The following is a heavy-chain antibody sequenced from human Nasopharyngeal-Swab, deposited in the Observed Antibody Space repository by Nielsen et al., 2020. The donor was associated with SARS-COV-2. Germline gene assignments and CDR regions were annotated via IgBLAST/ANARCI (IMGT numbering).Heavy chain of an antibody. CDR2: IKSKTDGGTT. V-gene: IGHV3-15*01. CDR3: TTDEAVAGPDDY. D-gene: IGHD6-19*01. J-gene: IGHJ4*02. Sequence: VRQAPGKGPEWVGRIKSKTDGGTTDYAAPVKGRFTISRDDSKNTLYLQMNSLKTEGTAVYYCTTDEAVAGPDDYWGQGTLVTVSS.